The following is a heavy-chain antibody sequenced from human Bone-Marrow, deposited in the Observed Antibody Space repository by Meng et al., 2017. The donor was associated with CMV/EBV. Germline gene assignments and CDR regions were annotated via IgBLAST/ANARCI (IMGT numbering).Heavy chain of an antibody. CDR2: INPSGGST. J-gene: IGHJ5*02. V-gene: IGHV1-46*01. Sequence: ASVKVSWKASGYTFTSYYIHWVRQAPGQGLEWMGIINPSGGSTSYAQKFQGRGTMTRDTSTSTVYMELSSLRSEDTAVYYCARVPRYSTSWYWFDPWGQGTLVTVSS. CDR1: GYTFTSYY. CDR3: ARVPRYSTSWYWFDP. D-gene: IGHD6-13*01.